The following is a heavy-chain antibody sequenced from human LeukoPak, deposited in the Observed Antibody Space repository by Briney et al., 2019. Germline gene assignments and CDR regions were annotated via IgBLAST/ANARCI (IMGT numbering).Heavy chain of an antibody. V-gene: IGHV3-7*01. CDR3: ARGGIAVAGTRENYYYYYMDV. J-gene: IGHJ6*03. CDR1: GFTFSSYW. D-gene: IGHD6-19*01. CDR2: IKQHGSEK. Sequence: GGSLRLSCAASGFTFSSYWMSWVRQAPEKGLEWVANIKQHGSEKYYVDSVKGRFTISRDNAKNSLYLQMNSLRAEDTAVYYCARGGIAVAGTRENYYYYYMDVWGKGTTVTVSS.